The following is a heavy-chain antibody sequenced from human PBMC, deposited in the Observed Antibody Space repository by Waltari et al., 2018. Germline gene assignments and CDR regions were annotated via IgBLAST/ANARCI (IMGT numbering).Heavy chain of an antibody. Sequence: QVQLVQSGAGVKKPGSSVKVSCKVTVVTFSSCASTWVREAAGQGLEWMGWLIPNLGIAKSPQKFQGRVTITADTSTSTAYMELSSLRSEDTAVYYWAREYAQTYYFDYWGQGTLVTVSS. CDR1: VVTFSSCA. CDR2: LIPNLGIA. J-gene: IGHJ4*02. CDR3: AREYAQTYYFDY. V-gene: IGHV1-69*10. D-gene: IGHD2-2*01.